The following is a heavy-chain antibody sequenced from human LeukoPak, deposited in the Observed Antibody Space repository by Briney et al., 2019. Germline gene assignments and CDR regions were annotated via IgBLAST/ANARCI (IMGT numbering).Heavy chain of an antibody. CDR3: ARDRDYGGNPDAFDI. D-gene: IGHD4-17*01. J-gene: IGHJ3*02. CDR2: INPNSGGT. Sequence: ASVKVSCKASGYTFTGYYMHWVRQAPGQGLEWMGWINPNSGGTNYAQEFQGRVTMTRDTSISTAYMELSRLRSDDTAVYYCARDRDYGGNPDAFDIWGQGTMVTVSS. CDR1: GYTFTGYY. V-gene: IGHV1-2*02.